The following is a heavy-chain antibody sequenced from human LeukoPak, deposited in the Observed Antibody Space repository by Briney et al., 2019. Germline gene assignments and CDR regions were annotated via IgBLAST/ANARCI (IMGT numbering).Heavy chain of an antibody. CDR1: GFTFSSHG. CDR2: ISYDGSIK. CDR3: ARDISGKYSFDY. J-gene: IGHJ4*02. V-gene: IGHV3-30*19. D-gene: IGHD6-25*01. Sequence: PGGSLRLSCAASGFTFSSHGMHCVRRAPGKGLEWVAVISYDGSIKYYADSVKGRFTISRDNSKNTLYLQMNSLRADDTAVYYCARDISGKYSFDYWGQGTLVTVSS.